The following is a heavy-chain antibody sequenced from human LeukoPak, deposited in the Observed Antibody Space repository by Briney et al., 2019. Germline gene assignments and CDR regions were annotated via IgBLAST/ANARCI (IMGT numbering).Heavy chain of an antibody. CDR3: ARDKPVLFPQDVYYYYYMDV. Sequence: GGSLRLSCAASGFTVSSNYMSWVRQAPGKGLEWVSVIYSGGSTYYADSVKGRFTISRDNAKNSLYLQMNSLRAEDTAVYYCARDKPVLFPQDVYYYYYMDVWGKGTTVTVSS. CDR2: IYSGGST. J-gene: IGHJ6*03. D-gene: IGHD3-16*01. V-gene: IGHV3-53*01. CDR1: GFTVSSNY.